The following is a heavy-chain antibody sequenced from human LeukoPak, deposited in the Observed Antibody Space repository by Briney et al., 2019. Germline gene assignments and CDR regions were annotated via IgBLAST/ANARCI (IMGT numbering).Heavy chain of an antibody. CDR2: ITPFNGNT. D-gene: IGHD4-23*01. CDR3: ATGEEDRTPFDY. CDR1: GYTFTYRY. V-gene: IGHV1-45*02. J-gene: IGHJ4*02. Sequence: GASVKVSCKASGYTFTYRYLHWVRQAPGQALEWMGWITPFNGNTNYAQKFQDRVTITRDRSMSTAYMELSSLRSEDTAMYYCATGEEDRTPFDYWGQGTLVTVSS.